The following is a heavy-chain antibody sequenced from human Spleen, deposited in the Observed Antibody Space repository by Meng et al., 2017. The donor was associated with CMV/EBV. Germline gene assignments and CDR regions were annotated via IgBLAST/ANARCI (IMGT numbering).Heavy chain of an antibody. J-gene: IGHJ6*02. Sequence: ASVKVSCKASGYTFTSYYMHWVRQAPGQGLEWMGWINPNSGGTNYAQKFQGRVTMTRDTSISTAYMELSRLRSDDTAVYYCARNSGSYGGSDYYYGMDVWGQGTTVTVSS. D-gene: IGHD1-26*01. V-gene: IGHV1-2*02. CDR1: GYTFTSYY. CDR2: INPNSGGT. CDR3: ARNSGSYGGSDYYYGMDV.